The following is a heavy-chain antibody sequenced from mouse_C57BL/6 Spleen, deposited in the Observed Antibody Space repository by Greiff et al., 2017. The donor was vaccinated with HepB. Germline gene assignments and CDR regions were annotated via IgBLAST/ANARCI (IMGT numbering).Heavy chain of an antibody. Sequence: EVQLVESGGGLVQPKGSLKLSCAASGFSFNTYAMNWVRQAPGKGLEWVARIRSKSNNYATYYADSVKDRFTISRDDSESMLYLQMNNLKTEDTARYYCVRQGSNSYFDYWGQGTTLTVSS. CDR2: IRSKSNNYAT. D-gene: IGHD2-5*01. CDR1: GFSFNTYA. V-gene: IGHV10-1*01. J-gene: IGHJ2*01. CDR3: VRQGSNSYFDY.